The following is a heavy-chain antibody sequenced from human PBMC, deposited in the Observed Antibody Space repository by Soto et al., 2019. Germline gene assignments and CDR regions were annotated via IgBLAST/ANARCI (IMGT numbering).Heavy chain of an antibody. J-gene: IGHJ3*02. Sequence: SVKVSCKASGGTFSSYAISWVRQAPGQGLEWMGGIIPIFGTANYAQKFQGRVTITADESTSTAYMELSSLRSEDTAVYYCARSGPMTAILFGDAFDIWGQGTMVTVSS. D-gene: IGHD2-21*02. CDR3: ARSGPMTAILFGDAFDI. V-gene: IGHV1-69*13. CDR1: GGTFSSYA. CDR2: IIPIFGTA.